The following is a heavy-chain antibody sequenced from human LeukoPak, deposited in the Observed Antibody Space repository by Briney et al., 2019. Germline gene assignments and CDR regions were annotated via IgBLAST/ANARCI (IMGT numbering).Heavy chain of an antibody. V-gene: IGHV3-21*01. J-gene: IGHJ4*02. CDR2: ISTSSNYI. Sequence: GGSLRLSCAASGFIFRNYAMRWVRQASGKGLEWVSSISTSSNYIYYANSVKGRFTISRDNAKNSLYLQMNSLRAEDTAVYYCARLFDYGDYRAEPYWGQGTLVTVSS. D-gene: IGHD4-17*01. CDR1: GFIFRNYA. CDR3: ARLFDYGDYRAEPY.